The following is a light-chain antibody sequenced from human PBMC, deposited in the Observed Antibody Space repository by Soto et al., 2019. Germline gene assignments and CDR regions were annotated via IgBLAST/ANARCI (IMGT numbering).Light chain of an antibody. CDR3: QQYGSSPRWT. V-gene: IGKV3-15*01. CDR2: GAS. J-gene: IGKJ1*01. CDR1: QSVSSN. Sequence: EIVMTQSPATLSVSPGERATLSCRASQSVSSNLAWYQQKPGQAPSLLIYGASTRATGTPARFSGSGSGTEFTLTISSLQSEDFAVYYCQQYGSSPRWTFGQGTKVEIK.